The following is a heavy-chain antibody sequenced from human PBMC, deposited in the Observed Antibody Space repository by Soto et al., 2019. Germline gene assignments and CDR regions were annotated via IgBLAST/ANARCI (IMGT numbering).Heavy chain of an antibody. CDR2: ISGYNGNT. V-gene: IGHV1-18*04. Sequence: ASVKVSCKASGYTFTSYGFSWVRQASGQGLEWMGWISGYNGNTNYAQKFQGRVTMTTDTSTSTAYMELRSLRSDDTAVYYCARAARYCSTTSCFSFFYWFDPWGQGTLVTVSS. D-gene: IGHD2-2*01. CDR1: GYTFTSYG. J-gene: IGHJ5*02. CDR3: ARAARYCSTTSCFSFFYWFDP.